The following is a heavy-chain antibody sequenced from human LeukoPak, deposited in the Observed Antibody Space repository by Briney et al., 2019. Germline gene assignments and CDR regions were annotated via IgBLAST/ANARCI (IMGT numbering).Heavy chain of an antibody. J-gene: IGHJ6*02. CDR1: GGSFSGYY. V-gene: IGHV4-34*01. Sequence: SETLSLTCAVYGGSFSGYYWSWIRQPPGKGLEWIGEINHSGSTNYNPSLKSRVTMSVDTSKNQISLKLSSVTAADTAVYYCAREFCSGGSCYYYYGMDVWGQGTTVTVSS. CDR3: AREFCSGGSCYYYYGMDV. CDR2: INHSGST. D-gene: IGHD2-15*01.